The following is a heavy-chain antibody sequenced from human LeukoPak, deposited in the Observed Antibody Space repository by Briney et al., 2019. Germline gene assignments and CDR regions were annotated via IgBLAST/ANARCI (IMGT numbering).Heavy chain of an antibody. Sequence: SETLSLTCTVSGGSISSGGYYWSWIRQPPGKGLEWIGYIYHSGSTYYNPSLKSRVTISVDRSKNQFSLKLSSVTAADTAVYYCARHKPDSSAIWVDYWGQGTLVTVSS. CDR2: IYHSGST. D-gene: IGHD3-22*01. CDR1: GGSISSGGYY. J-gene: IGHJ4*02. CDR3: ARHKPDSSAIWVDY. V-gene: IGHV4-30-2*01.